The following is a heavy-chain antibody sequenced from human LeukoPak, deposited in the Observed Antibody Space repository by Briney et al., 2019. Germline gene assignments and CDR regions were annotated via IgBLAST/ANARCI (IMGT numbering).Heavy chain of an antibody. V-gene: IGHV3-7*03. CDR3: ARANYFDSSHFDY. D-gene: IGHD3-22*01. J-gene: IGHJ4*02. Sequence: GGSLRLSCEGSAFIFSGHWMNWVRQTPGKGLEWVASIKEDGSERQYVDSVKGRFSISRDNTKGSLFLQLNSLRAEDTAVYYCARANYFDSSHFDYWGQGTLVTVSS. CDR2: IKEDGSER. CDR1: AFIFSGHW.